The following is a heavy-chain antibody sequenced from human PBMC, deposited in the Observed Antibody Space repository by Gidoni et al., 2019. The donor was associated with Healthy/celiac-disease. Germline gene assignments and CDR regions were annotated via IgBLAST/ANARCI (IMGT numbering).Heavy chain of an antibody. CDR3: ASRGLRFPFTDY. D-gene: IGHD3-3*01. Sequence: QVQLQASGPGLVKPSETLSLTCTVSGGSISSYYWRWIRQPAGKGLEWIGRIYTSGSTNYNPSLKSRVTMAVDTSKNQFSLKLRSVTAADTAVYYCASRGLRFPFTDYWGQGTLVTVSS. J-gene: IGHJ4*02. CDR1: GGSISSYY. V-gene: IGHV4-4*07. CDR2: IYTSGST.